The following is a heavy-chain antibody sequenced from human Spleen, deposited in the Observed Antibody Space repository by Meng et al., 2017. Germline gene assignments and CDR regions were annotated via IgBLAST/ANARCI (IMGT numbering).Heavy chain of an antibody. V-gene: IGHV3-23*01. J-gene: IGHJ4*02. CDR1: GFTFSSYA. CDR3: ATLSGDYFL. D-gene: IGHD4-17*01. CDR2: ISGSGGST. Sequence: GESLKISCAASGFTFSSYAMSWVRQAPGKGLEWVSAISGSGGSTYYADSVKGRFTISRDNAKNSLYLQMNSLRAEDTAVYYCATLSGDYFLWGQGTLVTVSS.